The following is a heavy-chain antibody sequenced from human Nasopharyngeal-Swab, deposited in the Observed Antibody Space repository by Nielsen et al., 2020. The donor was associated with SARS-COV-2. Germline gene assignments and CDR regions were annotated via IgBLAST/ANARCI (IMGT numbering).Heavy chain of an antibody. V-gene: IGHV1-3*01. D-gene: IGHD5-18*01. CDR3: ARDVDTAMVFDY. CDR2: INAGNGNT. J-gene: IGHJ4*02. CDR1: GYTFTSYA. Sequence: ASVKVSCKASGYTFTSYAMHWVRQAPGQRLEWMGWINAGNGNTKYSQKFQGRVTITRDTSASTAYMELSSLRSEDTAVYYCARDVDTAMVFDYWGQRTLVTVSS.